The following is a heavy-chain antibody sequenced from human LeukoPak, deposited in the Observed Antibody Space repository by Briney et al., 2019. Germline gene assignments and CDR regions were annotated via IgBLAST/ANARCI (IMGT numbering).Heavy chain of an antibody. CDR1: GFTFITYW. V-gene: IGHV3-7*01. CDR2: IKQDGSEK. Sequence: GGSLRLSCAASGFTFITYWVTWVRQAPGKGLEWVANIKQDGSEKYYVDSVKGRFTISRDNAKNSVYLEMNSLRAEDTAVYYCASQGSGYDSPIDYWGQGTLVTVSS. J-gene: IGHJ4*02. D-gene: IGHD5-12*01. CDR3: ASQGSGYDSPIDY.